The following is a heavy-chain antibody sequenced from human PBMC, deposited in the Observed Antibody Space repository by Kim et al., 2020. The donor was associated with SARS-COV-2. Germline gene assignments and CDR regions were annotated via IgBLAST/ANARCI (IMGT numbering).Heavy chain of an antibody. CDR1: GGSISSGGYY. V-gene: IGHV4-31*03. J-gene: IGHJ5*02. D-gene: IGHD1-1*01. Sequence: SETLSLTCTVSGGSISSGGYYWSWIRQHPGKGLEWIGYIYYSGSTYYNPSLKSRVTISVDTSKNQFSLKLSSVTAADTAVYYCAIGTVGGVTPNWFDPWGQGTLVTVSS. CDR3: AIGTVGGVTPNWFDP. CDR2: IYYSGST.